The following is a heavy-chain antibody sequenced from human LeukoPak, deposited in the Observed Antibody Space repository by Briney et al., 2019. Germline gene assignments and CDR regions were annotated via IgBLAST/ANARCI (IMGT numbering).Heavy chain of an antibody. J-gene: IGHJ6*01. Sequence: SETLSLTCTVSGVPIGSYSWSWVRQSPGKGLEWIASIYKTGTTKYNPSLKSRVTISPGASNQQGWSLRLSSVTAADTAVYFCARFTAFNYYYAMDVWDQGTTVIV. V-gene: IGHV4-59*01. CDR3: ARFTAFNYYYAMDV. D-gene: IGHD3-3*02. CDR1: GVPIGSYS. CDR2: IYKTGTT.